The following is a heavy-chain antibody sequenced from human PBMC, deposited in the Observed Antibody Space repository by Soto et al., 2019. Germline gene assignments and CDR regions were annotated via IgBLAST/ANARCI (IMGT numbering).Heavy chain of an antibody. Sequence: GASVKVSCKASGYTFTSYDINWVRQATGQGLEWMGWMNPNSGNTGYAQKFQGRVTMTRNTSISTAYMELSSLRSEDMAVYYCAYDFYGRNWFDPWGQGTLVTVSS. CDR3: AYDFYGRNWFDP. V-gene: IGHV1-8*01. CDR2: MNPNSGNT. J-gene: IGHJ5*02. CDR1: GYTFTSYD. D-gene: IGHD3-3*01.